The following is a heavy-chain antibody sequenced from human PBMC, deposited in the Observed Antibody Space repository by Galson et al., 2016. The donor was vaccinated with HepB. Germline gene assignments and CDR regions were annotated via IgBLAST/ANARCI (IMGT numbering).Heavy chain of an antibody. CDR1: DGSFGGYF. CDR2: INQGGST. Sequence: EPLSLTCAVYDGSFGGYFWNWIRQSPGKGLEWIGEINQGGSTNYNPSLKSRVSISVDTSKNQFSLELSSVTAADTALYYCARGATVAPFDVWGQGTMVTVSS. CDR3: ARGATVAPFDV. V-gene: IGHV4-34*01. D-gene: IGHD4-23*01. J-gene: IGHJ3*01.